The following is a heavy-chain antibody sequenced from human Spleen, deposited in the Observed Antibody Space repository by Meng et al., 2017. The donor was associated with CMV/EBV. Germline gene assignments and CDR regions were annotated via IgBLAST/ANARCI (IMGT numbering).Heavy chain of an antibody. CDR3: ARALDPSGMDV. CDR1: GGSISSSSYY. CDR2: IYYSGST. V-gene: IGHV4-39*07. J-gene: IGHJ6*02. Sequence: GSLRLSCTVSGGSISSSSYYWGWIRQPPGKGLEWIGSIYYSGSTYYNPSLKSRVTISVDTSRNQFSLKLSSVTAADTAVYYCARALDPSGMDVWGQGTTVTVSS.